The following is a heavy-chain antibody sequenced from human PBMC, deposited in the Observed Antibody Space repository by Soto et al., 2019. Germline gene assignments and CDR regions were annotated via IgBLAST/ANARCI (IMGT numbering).Heavy chain of an antibody. CDR1: GFTFSSYA. CDR2: ISYDGSNK. D-gene: IGHD3-16*02. J-gene: IGHJ6*02. Sequence: QVQLVESGGGVVQPGRSLRLSCAASGFTFSSYAMHWVRQAPGKGLEWVAVISYDGSNKYYADSVKGRFTISRDNSKNTLYVQMNSLRAEDPAVYYCARVNPFGGGIALLYYYYGMGVWGQGSTVTVSS. CDR3: ARVNPFGGGIALLYYYYGMGV. V-gene: IGHV3-30-3*01.